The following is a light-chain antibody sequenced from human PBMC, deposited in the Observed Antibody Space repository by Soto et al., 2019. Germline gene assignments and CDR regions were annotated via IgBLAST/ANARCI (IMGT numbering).Light chain of an antibody. CDR2: DTD. CDR1: SSNIGKNF. Sequence: QSVLTQPPSVSAAPGQKVTISCSGSSSNIGKNFVSWYQQLPGTAPKLLIYDTDTRPSGILDRFSGSKSGTSATLGITGLQTGDDADYYCASWDSSLSVYVFGTGTKLTVL. J-gene: IGLJ1*01. V-gene: IGLV1-51*01. CDR3: ASWDSSLSVYV.